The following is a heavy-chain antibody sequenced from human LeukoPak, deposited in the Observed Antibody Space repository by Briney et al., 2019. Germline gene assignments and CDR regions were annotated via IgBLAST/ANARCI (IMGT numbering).Heavy chain of an antibody. CDR2: ISSNGDNT. J-gene: IGHJ4*02. Sequence: GGSLGLSCSVSGFTFSTYVMHWVRQAPGKGLEYVSAISSNGDNTYYADSVKGRSTISRDNSKNTLYLQMSSLRADDTAVYYCVRGTGYWGQGTLVTVSS. CDR3: VRGTGY. V-gene: IGHV3-64D*06. CDR1: GFTFSTYV.